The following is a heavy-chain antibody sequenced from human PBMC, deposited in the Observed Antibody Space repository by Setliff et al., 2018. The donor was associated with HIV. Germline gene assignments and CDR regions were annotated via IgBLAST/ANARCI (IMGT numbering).Heavy chain of an antibody. CDR2: IIPIFGTA. J-gene: IGHJ4*02. V-gene: IGHV1-69*13. CDR1: GGTFTRHP. D-gene: IGHD1-26*01. Sequence: SVKVSCKASGGTFTRHPINWVRQAPGQGLEWMGGIIPIFGTANYAQKFLGRVTITADESTSTAYMELSSLRPEDTAVYFCAFSKETGNSDTWDLAFHYWGQGTLVTVSS. CDR3: AFSKETGNSDTWDLAFHY.